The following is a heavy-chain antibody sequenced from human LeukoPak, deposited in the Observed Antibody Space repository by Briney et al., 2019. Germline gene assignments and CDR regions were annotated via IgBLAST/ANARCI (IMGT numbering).Heavy chain of an antibody. D-gene: IGHD2-8*01. J-gene: IGHJ4*02. CDR2: ISAYNGNT. V-gene: IGHV1-18*01. Sequence: ASVKVSCKASGYTFTSYGISWVRQAPGQGLEWMGWISAYNGNTNYAQKLQGRVTMTTDTSTSTAYMELRSLRSDDTAVYYCARDKKLWGYCTNGVCYSEKYYFDYWGQGTLVTVSS. CDR3: ARDKKLWGYCTNGVCYSEKYYFDY. CDR1: GYTFTSYG.